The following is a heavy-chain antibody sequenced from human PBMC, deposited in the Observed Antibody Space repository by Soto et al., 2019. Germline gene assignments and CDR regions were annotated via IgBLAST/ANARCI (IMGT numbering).Heavy chain of an antibody. Sequence: ASVKISFTACGYTFTSYGISWLRQATGEGREGMGWISAYNGNTNYSQKLQVRVTMTTDTSTSPAYMELRSLRSDATPVYYCARDSAAAGRRSYWGQGTLVTVSS. CDR2: ISAYNGNT. CDR3: ARDSAAAGRRSY. J-gene: IGHJ4*02. V-gene: IGHV1-18*04. CDR1: GYTFTSYG. D-gene: IGHD6-13*01.